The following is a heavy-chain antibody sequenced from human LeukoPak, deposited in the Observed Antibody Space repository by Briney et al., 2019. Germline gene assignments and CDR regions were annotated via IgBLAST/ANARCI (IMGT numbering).Heavy chain of an antibody. D-gene: IGHD2-2*01. CDR1: EFTFSRYA. V-gene: IGHV3-21*05. CDR2: INDVGSDI. J-gene: IGHJ4*02. Sequence: AGSLRLSCAASEFTFSRYAMNWVRQAPGKGLEWVAYINDVGSDIHYADSVKGRFNISRDNASNTLYLQINSLRAEDTAVYYCARATYQPGRIDSWGQGTLVIVSS. CDR3: ARATYQPGRIDS.